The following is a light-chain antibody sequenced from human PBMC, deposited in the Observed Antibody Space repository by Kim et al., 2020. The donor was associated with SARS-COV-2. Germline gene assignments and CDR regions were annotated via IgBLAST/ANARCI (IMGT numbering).Light chain of an antibody. V-gene: IGKV1-8*01. Sequence: APPGDRITMTGRASQGTGSNLASYQQKTGKAPTLLSYAASTLQSGVPSRFSGSGSGTDFSLTISCLQSENFETYYCQQYYDYPRTFGQGTKVDIK. CDR1: QGTGSN. CDR3: QQYYDYPRT. J-gene: IGKJ1*01. CDR2: AAS.